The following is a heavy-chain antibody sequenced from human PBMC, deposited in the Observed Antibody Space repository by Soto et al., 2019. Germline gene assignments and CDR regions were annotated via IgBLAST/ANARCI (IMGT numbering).Heavy chain of an antibody. J-gene: IGHJ4*01. CDR1: GGSVGSEGYY. V-gene: IGHV4-31*03. CDR3: ARGTESPRD. CDR2: IYDIGGT. Sequence: QVQLQESGPGLVKPSQTLSLTCTVSGGSVGSEGYYWAWIRQHPGKGLEWIGYIYDIGGTFYNPSFKSRVTISVDTSQNHFSLNLTSVTAADTALYYCARGTESPRDWGHGTLVTVSS.